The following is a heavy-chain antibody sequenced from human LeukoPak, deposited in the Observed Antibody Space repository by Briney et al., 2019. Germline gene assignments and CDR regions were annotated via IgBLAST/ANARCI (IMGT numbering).Heavy chain of an antibody. CDR1: GYTFTSYA. D-gene: IGHD6-19*01. CDR3: ARDASDSSGWSPFDY. J-gene: IGHJ4*02. CDR2: INAGNGNT. Sequence: ASVKVSCKASGYTFTSYAMHWVRQAPGQRLEWMGWINAGNGNTKYSQKFQGRVTITRDTSASTAYMELSSLRSEDTAVYYCARDASDSSGWSPFDYWGQGTLVTVSS. V-gene: IGHV1-3*01.